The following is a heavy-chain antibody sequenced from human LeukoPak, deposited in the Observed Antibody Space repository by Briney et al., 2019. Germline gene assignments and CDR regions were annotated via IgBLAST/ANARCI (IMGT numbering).Heavy chain of an antibody. CDR2: MNPNSGNT. Sequence: GASVKVSCKASGYTFTSYDIKWVRQATGQGLEWMGWMNPNSGNTGYAQKFQGRVTMTRNTSISTAYMELSSLRSEDTAVYYCARARARLAAAGTNWFDPWGQGTLVTVSS. CDR3: ARARARLAAAGTNWFDP. J-gene: IGHJ5*02. CDR1: GYTFTSYD. V-gene: IGHV1-8*01. D-gene: IGHD6-13*01.